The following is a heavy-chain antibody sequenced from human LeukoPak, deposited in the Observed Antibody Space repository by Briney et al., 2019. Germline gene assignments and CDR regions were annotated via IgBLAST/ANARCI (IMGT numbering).Heavy chain of an antibody. CDR1: GGSISSSSYY. J-gene: IGHJ4*02. Sequence: SETLSLTCSVSGGSISSSSYYWGWIRQPPGKGLEWIGSIYHSGSTYYNPSLKSRVTISVDTSKNQFSLKLSSVTAADTAVYYCATRVYHDYGDYFDYWGQGTLVTVSS. V-gene: IGHV4-39*07. CDR3: ATRVYHDYGDYFDY. CDR2: IYHSGST. D-gene: IGHD4-17*01.